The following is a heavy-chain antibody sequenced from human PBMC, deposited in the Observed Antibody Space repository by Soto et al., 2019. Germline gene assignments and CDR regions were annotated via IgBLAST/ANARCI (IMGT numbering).Heavy chain of an antibody. Sequence: VHLVQSGAEVKKPGSSVKVSCKASGGTFAGHAVSWVRQAPGQGLEWMGGIIPILNTTNYAQKFQGRLTITSDEFMSTVYMELSSLRSEDTAIYSCARDWSVISAVALRVTYYFYGMDLWGQGTTVTVS. D-gene: IGHD3-3*01. CDR1: GGTFAGHA. CDR2: IIPILNTT. J-gene: IGHJ6*02. CDR3: ARDWSVISAVALRVTYYFYGMDL. V-gene: IGHV1-69*01.